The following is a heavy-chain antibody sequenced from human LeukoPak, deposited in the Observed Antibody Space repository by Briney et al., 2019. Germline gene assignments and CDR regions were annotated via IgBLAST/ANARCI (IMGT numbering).Heavy chain of an antibody. CDR3: AKDLVVGYGSGSYSSYYYGMDV. J-gene: IGHJ6*02. CDR1: GFTFSSYG. D-gene: IGHD3-10*01. Sequence: PGRSLRLSCAASGFTFSSYGMHWVRQAPGKGLEWVAVISYDGSNKYYADSVKGRFTISRDNSKNTLYLQMNSLRAEDTAVYYCAKDLVVGYGSGSYSSYYYGMDVRGQGTTVTVSS. CDR2: ISYDGSNK. V-gene: IGHV3-30*18.